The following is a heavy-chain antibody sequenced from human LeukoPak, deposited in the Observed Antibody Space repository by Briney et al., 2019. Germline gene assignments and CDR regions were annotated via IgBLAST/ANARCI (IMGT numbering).Heavy chain of an antibody. D-gene: IGHD3-10*01. CDR2: ISGSGGST. V-gene: IGHV3-23*01. CDR1: GFTFSSYA. Sequence: GGSLRLSCAASGFTFSSYAMSWVRQAPGKGLEWVSAISGSGGSTYYADSVKGRFTISRDNSKNTLYLQMNSLRAEDTAVYYCAKATYSLWFGSLFDYWGQGTLVTVSS. J-gene: IGHJ4*02. CDR3: AKATYSLWFGSLFDY.